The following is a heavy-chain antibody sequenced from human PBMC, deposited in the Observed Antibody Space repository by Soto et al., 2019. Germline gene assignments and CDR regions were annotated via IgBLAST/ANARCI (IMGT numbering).Heavy chain of an antibody. V-gene: IGHV3-21*01. CDR3: ARVFCRGDCYSPLDY. D-gene: IGHD2-21*02. Sequence: GGSLRLSCVASGFTFSNLGLNWVRQAPGKGLEWVSSISSSDKYIYYADSVKGRFTISRDNAKNSLSLQMNSLRADDTAVYYCARVFCRGDCYSPLDYWGQGTLVTVSS. J-gene: IGHJ4*02. CDR2: ISSSDKYI. CDR1: GFTFSNLG.